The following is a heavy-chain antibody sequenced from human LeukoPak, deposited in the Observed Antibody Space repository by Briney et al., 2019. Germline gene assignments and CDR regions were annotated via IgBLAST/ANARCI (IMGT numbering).Heavy chain of an antibody. D-gene: IGHD1/OR15-1a*01. CDR3: ARDRHWTNDWVFDY. V-gene: IGHV4-38-2*02. J-gene: IGHJ4*02. CDR1: GYSISSGSY. CDR2: IHHSGST. Sequence: SETLSLTCTVSGYSISSGSYWGWIRQPPGKGLEWIGSIHHSGSTYYNPSLKSRVTISVDASKNQLSLKLSSVTAADTAVYYCARDRHWTNDWVFDYWGQGTLVTVSS.